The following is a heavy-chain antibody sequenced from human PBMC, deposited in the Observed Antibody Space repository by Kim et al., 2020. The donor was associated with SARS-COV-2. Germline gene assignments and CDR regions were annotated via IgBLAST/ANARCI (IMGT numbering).Heavy chain of an antibody. V-gene: IGHV3-11*06. CDR3: ARSQRGVYYDFWSGLSPVDY. D-gene: IGHD3-3*01. J-gene: IGHJ4*02. Sequence: GGSLRLSCAASGFTFSDYYMSWIRQAPGKGLEWVSYISSSSSYTNYADSVKGRFTISRDNAKNSLYLQMNSLRAEDTAVYYCARSQRGVYYDFWSGLSPVDYWGQGTLVTVSS. CDR1: GFTFSDYY. CDR2: ISSSSSYT.